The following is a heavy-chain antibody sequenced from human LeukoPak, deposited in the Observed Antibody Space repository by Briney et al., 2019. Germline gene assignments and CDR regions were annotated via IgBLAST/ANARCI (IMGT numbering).Heavy chain of an antibody. CDR3: AKDWSYRGWAYYVDY. V-gene: IGHV3-30*02. CDR2: IRYDGSNK. Sequence: GGSLRLSCATSGFIFSNYAMHWVRQAPGKGLESVAFIRYDGSNKYYAESVKDRLTISRDNSKNTLYLQMNSLRAEDTAVYYCAKDWSYRGWAYYVDYWGQGTLVTVSS. J-gene: IGHJ4*02. D-gene: IGHD6-19*01. CDR1: GFIFSNYA.